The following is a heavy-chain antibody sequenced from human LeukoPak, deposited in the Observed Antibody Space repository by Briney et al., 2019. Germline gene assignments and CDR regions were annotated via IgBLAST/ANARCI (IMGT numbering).Heavy chain of an antibody. V-gene: IGHV3-48*03. D-gene: IGHD6-6*01. CDR1: GFTFSSYE. CDR2: ISSGSSSI. CDR3: ARGGIAARFAY. J-gene: IGHJ4*02. Sequence: GSLRLSCSASGFTFSSYEMNWVRQAPGKGLEWVSYISSGSSSIFYADSVKGRFTISRDNAKNSLYLQMNSLRVEDTAVYYCARGGIAARFAYWGQGTLVTVSS.